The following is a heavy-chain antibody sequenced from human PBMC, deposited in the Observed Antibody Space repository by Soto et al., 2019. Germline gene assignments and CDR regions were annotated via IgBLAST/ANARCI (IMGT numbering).Heavy chain of an antibody. CDR2: INSSAIT. CDR1: GGSIRGYY. V-gene: IGHV4-4*07. D-gene: IGHD3-22*01. CDR3: ARIYDSSGYYELEY. J-gene: IGHJ4*02. Sequence: PSETLSLTCTVPGGSIRGYYWTWIRQPAGKGLEWFGRINSSAITNYNPSLRSRVTMSVDTSRNQLSLRLTSVTAADTAVYFCARIYDSSGYYELEYWGQGTLVTVSS.